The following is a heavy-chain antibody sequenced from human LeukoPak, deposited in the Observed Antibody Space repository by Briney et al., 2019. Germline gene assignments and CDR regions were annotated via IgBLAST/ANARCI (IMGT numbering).Heavy chain of an antibody. V-gene: IGHV1-2*02. CDR1: GYTFTGYY. D-gene: IGHD3-9*01. CDR2: INPNSGGT. CDR3: SRESYDILNAYEY. J-gene: IGHJ4*02. Sequence: ASVKVSCKASGYTFTGYYVHWVRQAPGQGLEWMGWINPNSGGTNYAQKFQGRVTMTRDTSISTAYMELSRLRSDDTAVYYCSRESYDILNAYEYWGQGTLVIVSP.